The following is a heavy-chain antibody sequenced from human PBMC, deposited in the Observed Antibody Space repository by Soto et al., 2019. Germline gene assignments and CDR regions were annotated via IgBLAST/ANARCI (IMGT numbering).Heavy chain of an antibody. CDR3: AREKAVHNYVQEFDY. J-gene: IGHJ4*02. CDR1: GFTFSTSY. CDR2: IKQDGSEK. Sequence: GSLRLSCAASGFTFSTSYMAWVRQAPGKGLEWVANIKQDGSEKDYLDSVKGRLTISRDNAKNSLFLQMDNLRAEDSAVYYCAREKAVHNYVQEFDYWGLGTLVTVSS. D-gene: IGHD4-4*01. V-gene: IGHV3-7*01.